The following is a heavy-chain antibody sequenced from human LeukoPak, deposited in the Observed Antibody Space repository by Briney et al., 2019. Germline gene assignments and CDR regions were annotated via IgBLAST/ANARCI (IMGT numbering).Heavy chain of an antibody. J-gene: IGHJ4*02. CDR2: ISGSGGST. V-gene: IGHV3-23*01. Sequence: WGSLRLSCAASGFTFSSYGMSWVRQAPGKGLEWVSAISGSGGSTYYADSVKGRFTISRDNSKNTLYLQMNSLRAEDTAVYYCAKARPITMVRGVFDYWGQGTLVTVSS. CDR1: GFTFSSYG. D-gene: IGHD3-10*01. CDR3: AKARPITMVRGVFDY.